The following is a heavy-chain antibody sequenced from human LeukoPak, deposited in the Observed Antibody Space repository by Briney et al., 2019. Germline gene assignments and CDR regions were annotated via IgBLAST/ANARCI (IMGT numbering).Heavy chain of an antibody. Sequence: GGSLRLSCAASGFTFSSHWMSWVRQAPGNGLEWVAIIKTDGSEEDYVDAVKGRFTISRDNAKNCPYLQMNNLRAEDTAVYYCARDWNGSGWPTDYWGQGTLVTVSS. CDR3: ARDWNGSGWPTDY. V-gene: IGHV3-7*03. D-gene: IGHD6-19*01. CDR2: IKTDGSEE. CDR1: GFTFSSHW. J-gene: IGHJ4*02.